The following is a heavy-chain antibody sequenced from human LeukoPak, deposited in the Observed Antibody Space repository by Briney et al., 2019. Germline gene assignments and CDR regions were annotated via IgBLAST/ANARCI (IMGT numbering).Heavy chain of an antibody. CDR1: DGSISSYY. CDR3: ARRSDFWSGYFDY. Sequence: SETLSLTCTVSDGSISSYYWSWIRQPPGKGLEWIGYIYTSGSTNYNPSLKSRVTISVDTSKNQFSLKLSSVTAADTAVYYCARRSDFWSGYFDYWGQGTLATVSS. J-gene: IGHJ4*02. V-gene: IGHV4-4*09. CDR2: IYTSGST. D-gene: IGHD3-3*01.